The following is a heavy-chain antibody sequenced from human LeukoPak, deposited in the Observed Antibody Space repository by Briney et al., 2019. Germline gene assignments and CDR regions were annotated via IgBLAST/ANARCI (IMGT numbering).Heavy chain of an antibody. J-gene: IGHJ5*02. Sequence: SEALSLTCTVSGGSISSYYWSWIRQPAGKGLEGIGRIYTSGSTNYNPSLKSRVTMSVDTSKNQFSLKLSSVTAADTAVYYCARGFSSSWYGPVSNWFDPWGQGTLVTVSS. CDR3: ARGFSSSWYGPVSNWFDP. CDR1: GGSISSYY. D-gene: IGHD6-13*01. V-gene: IGHV4-4*07. CDR2: IYTSGST.